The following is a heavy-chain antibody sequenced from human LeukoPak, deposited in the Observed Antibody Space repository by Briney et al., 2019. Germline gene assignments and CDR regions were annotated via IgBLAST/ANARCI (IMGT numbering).Heavy chain of an antibody. CDR2: INEDGRQK. J-gene: IGHJ5*02. D-gene: IGHD6-25*01. V-gene: IGHV3-7*01. CDR1: GFTFSSYA. CDR3: ARDRYTSA. Sequence: GGSLRLSCAASGFTFSSYAMSWVRQAPAKGLEWVANINEDGRQKYYVNSVKGRFTISRDNAKNSLYLQMNSLRVEDTAVYYCARDRYTSAWGQGILVTVSS.